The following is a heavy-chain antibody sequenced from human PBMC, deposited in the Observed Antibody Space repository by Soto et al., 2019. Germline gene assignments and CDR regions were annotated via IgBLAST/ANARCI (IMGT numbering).Heavy chain of an antibody. CDR2: INAGNGNT. J-gene: IGHJ4*02. D-gene: IGHD2-21*02. CDR1: GYTFTSHA. V-gene: IGHV1-3*01. Sequence: ASVKVSCKASGYTFTSHAMHWVRQAPGQRLEWMGWINAGNGNTKYSQKFQGRVTITRDTSASTAYMELSSLRSEDTAVYYCARAWVVVTAPDYWGQGTLVTVSS. CDR3: ARAWVVVTAPDY.